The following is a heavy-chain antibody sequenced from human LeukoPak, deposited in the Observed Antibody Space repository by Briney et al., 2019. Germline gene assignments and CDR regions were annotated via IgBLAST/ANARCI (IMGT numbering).Heavy chain of an antibody. D-gene: IGHD4-17*01. CDR1: GGTFSSYA. J-gene: IGHJ4*02. CDR3: ARDLYTIYGDYPDFDY. CDR2: IIPIFGTA. Sequence: ASVKVSCKASGGTFSSYAISWVRQAPGQGLEWMGGIIPIFGTANYAQKFQGRVTITADESTSTAYMELSSLRSEDTAVYYCARDLYTIYGDYPDFDYWGQGTLVTVSS. V-gene: IGHV1-69*01.